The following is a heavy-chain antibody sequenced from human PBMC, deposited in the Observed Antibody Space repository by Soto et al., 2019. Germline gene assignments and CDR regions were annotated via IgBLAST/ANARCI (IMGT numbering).Heavy chain of an antibody. V-gene: IGHV1-69*02. CDR2: IIPVLNIT. CDR3: AKAPTANSPSDY. Sequence: QLVQSGTEMKRPGSSVKVSCETSGGIFTNYIFNWVRQAPGQGLEWMGWIIPVLNITNYGQKFQGRVTITADKSTSTAYLELTSLRSEDTAIYFCAKAPTANSPSDYWGQGTLVTVSS. D-gene: IGHD1-7*01. CDR1: GGIFTNYI. J-gene: IGHJ4*02.